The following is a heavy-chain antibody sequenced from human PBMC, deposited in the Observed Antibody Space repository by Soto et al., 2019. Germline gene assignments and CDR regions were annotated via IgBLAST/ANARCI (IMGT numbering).Heavy chain of an antibody. D-gene: IGHD3-10*01. CDR3: AKDPISITMVRGQQDWYFDL. CDR2: ISYDGSNK. J-gene: IGHJ2*01. V-gene: IGHV3-30*18. CDR1: GFTFSSYG. Sequence: QVQLVESGGGVVQPGRSLRLSCAASGFTFSSYGMHWVRQAPGKGLEWVAVISYDGSNKYYADSVKGRFTISRDNSKNTXYXXINSLRAEDTAVYYCAKDPISITMVRGQQDWYFDLWGRGTLVTVSS.